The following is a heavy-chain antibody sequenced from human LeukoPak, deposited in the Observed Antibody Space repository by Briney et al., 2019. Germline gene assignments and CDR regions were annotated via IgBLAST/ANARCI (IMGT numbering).Heavy chain of an antibody. D-gene: IGHD3-3*01. CDR1: LFSFNNYD. V-gene: IGHV3-30*02. CDR2: IGYDGTNK. J-gene: IGHJ3*02. Sequence: PGGSLRLSCAASLFSFNNYDMHWVRQAPGKGLEWVAFIGYDGTNKYYGDSVKGRLTVSRDNSKKTLYLQLNSLRAEDTAVYYCAKDHGATWSGFDIWGQGTMVTVSS. CDR3: AKDHGATWSGFDI.